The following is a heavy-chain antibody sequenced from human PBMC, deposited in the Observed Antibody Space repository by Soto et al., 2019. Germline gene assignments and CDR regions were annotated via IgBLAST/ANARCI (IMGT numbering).Heavy chain of an antibody. CDR2: IYPGDSDT. J-gene: IGHJ5*02. V-gene: IGHV5-51*01. CDR1: GYSFTSYW. D-gene: IGHD3-3*01. CDR3: ARQVYDFWSGYYGWFDP. Sequence: GESLKISCKGSGYSFTSYWIGWVRQMPGKGLEWMGIIYPGDSDTRYSPSFQGQVTISADKSISTAYLQWSSLKASDTAMYYCARQVYDFWSGYYGWFDPWGQGTLVTVSS.